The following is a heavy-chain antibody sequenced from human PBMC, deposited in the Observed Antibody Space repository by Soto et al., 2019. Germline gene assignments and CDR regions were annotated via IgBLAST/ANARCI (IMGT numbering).Heavy chain of an antibody. D-gene: IGHD3-22*01. CDR2: INHSGST. Sequence: PSETLSLTCAVYGGSSSGYYWSWIRQPPGKGLEWIGEINHSGSTNYNPSLKSRVTISVDTSKNQFSLKLSSVTAADTAVYYCARGLPPSLYYYDSSGPRKNWFGPWGQGTLVTVSS. J-gene: IGHJ5*02. CDR3: ARGLPPSLYYYDSSGPRKNWFGP. CDR1: GGSSSGYY. V-gene: IGHV4-34*01.